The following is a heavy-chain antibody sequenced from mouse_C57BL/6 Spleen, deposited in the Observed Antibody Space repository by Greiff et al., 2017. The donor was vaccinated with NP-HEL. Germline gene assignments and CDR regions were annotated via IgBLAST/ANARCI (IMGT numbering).Heavy chain of an antibody. J-gene: IGHJ3*01. CDR3: ARVGVYYDYDWFAY. D-gene: IGHD2-4*01. V-gene: IGHV1-9*01. Sequence: QVQLKESGAELMKPGASVKLSCKATGYTFTGYWIEWVKQRPGHGLEWIGEILPGSGSTNYNEKFKGKATFTADTSSNTAYMQLSSLTTEDSAIYYCARVGVYYDYDWFAYWGQGTLVTVSA. CDR2: ILPGSGST. CDR1: GYTFTGYW.